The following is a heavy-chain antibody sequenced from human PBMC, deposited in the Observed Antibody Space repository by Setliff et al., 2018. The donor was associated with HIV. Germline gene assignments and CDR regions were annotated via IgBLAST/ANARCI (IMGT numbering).Heavy chain of an antibody. V-gene: IGHV1-69*06. D-gene: IGHD3-22*01. Sequence: SVKVSCKASGATFSSYAISWERQAPGQGLEWMGRIIPMFGTAIYAQKFQGRVTITADKSTSTSYMELSSLISDDTAVYFCARVSYYDSSGYYDYWYFDLWGRGTLVTVSS. CDR1: GATFSSYA. CDR2: IIPMFGTA. CDR3: ARVSYYDSSGYYDYWYFDL. J-gene: IGHJ2*01.